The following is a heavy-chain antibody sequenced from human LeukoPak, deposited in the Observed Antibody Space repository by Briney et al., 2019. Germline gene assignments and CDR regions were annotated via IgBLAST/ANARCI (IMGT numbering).Heavy chain of an antibody. CDR1: GFTFTSYG. J-gene: IGHJ5*02. Sequence: ASVKVSCKASGFTFTSYGISWVRQAPGQGLEWMGWISVYNGNTNYAQKLQGRVTMTTDTSTSTAYMELRSLRSDDTAVYYCVRDLKRSRARWENLGFDPWGQGTLVTVSS. V-gene: IGHV1-18*01. CDR2: ISVYNGNT. CDR3: VRDLKRSRARWENLGFDP. D-gene: IGHD1-26*01.